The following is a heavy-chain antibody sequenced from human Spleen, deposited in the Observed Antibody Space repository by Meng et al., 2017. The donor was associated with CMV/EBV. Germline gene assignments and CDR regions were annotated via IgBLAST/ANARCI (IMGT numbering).Heavy chain of an antibody. J-gene: IGHJ5*02. Sequence: SETLSLTCSVSGGSISSGDYYWSWIRQPPGKGLEWIGYMYYSGTTNYNPSLKSRVTISVDTSKKHFSLKLSSVTAADTAVYYCALIGVAPAATWYFDPWGPGTLVTVSS. D-gene: IGHD2-2*01. V-gene: IGHV4-61*03. CDR3: ALIGVAPAATWYFDP. CDR2: MYYSGTT. CDR1: GGSISSGDYY.